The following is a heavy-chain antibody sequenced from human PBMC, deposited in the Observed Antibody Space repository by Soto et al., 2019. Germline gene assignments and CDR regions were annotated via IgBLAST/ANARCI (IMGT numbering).Heavy chain of an antibody. CDR1: GGSISSYY. CDR3: AKVVRVSGGDYFDY. J-gene: IGHJ4*02. CDR2: IYTSGST. D-gene: IGHD3-10*01. V-gene: IGHV4-4*07. Sequence: SETLSLTCTVSGGSISSYYWSWIRQPAGKGLEWIGRIYTSGSTNYNPSLKSRVTMSVDTSKNQFSLKLSSGTAADTALYYCAKVVRVSGGDYFDYWGQGTLVTVSS.